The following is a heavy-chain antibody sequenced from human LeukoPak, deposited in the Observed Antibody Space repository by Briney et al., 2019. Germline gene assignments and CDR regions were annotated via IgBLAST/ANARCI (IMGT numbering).Heavy chain of an antibody. CDR2: INHSGST. Sequence: SETLSLTCAVYGGSFSGYYWSWIRQPPGKGLEWIGEINHSGSTNYNPSLKSRVTISVDTSKNQFSLKLSSVTAADTAVYYCARVSFFRWAATRPSYYYYYMDVWGKGTTVTISS. CDR1: GGSFSGYY. J-gene: IGHJ6*03. CDR3: ARVSFFRWAATRPSYYYYYMDV. V-gene: IGHV4-34*01. D-gene: IGHD2-15*01.